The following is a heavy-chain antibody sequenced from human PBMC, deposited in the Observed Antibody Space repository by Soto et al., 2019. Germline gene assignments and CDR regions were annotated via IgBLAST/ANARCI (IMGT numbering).Heavy chain of an antibody. CDR3: AKDRPHIVVVPAAMYNRNFDY. J-gene: IGHJ4*02. D-gene: IGHD2-2*01. CDR2: ISGSGGST. CDR1: GFTFSSYA. V-gene: IGHV3-23*01. Sequence: GGSLRLSCAASGFTFSSYAMSWVRQAPGKGLEWVSAISGSGGSTYYADSVKGRFTIYRDNSKNTLYLQMNSLRAEDTAVYYCAKDRPHIVVVPAAMYNRNFDYWGQGTLVTVSS.